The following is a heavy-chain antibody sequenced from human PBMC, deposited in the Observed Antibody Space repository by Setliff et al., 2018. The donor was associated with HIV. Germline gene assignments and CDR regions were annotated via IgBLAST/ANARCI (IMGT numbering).Heavy chain of an antibody. V-gene: IGHV3-72*01. J-gene: IGHJ6*03. CDR2: SRNKPNSYTT. Sequence: GGSLRLSCAASGFTFSDHYMDWVRQAPGKGLEWVGRSRNKPNSYTTEYAASVKGRFTISRDDSKNSLYLQMNSLKTEDTAVYYCARGRLLWSGSYYYYYMDVWGKGTTVTLSS. CDR1: GFTFSDHY. CDR3: ARGRLLWSGSYYYYYMDV. D-gene: IGHD3-10*01.